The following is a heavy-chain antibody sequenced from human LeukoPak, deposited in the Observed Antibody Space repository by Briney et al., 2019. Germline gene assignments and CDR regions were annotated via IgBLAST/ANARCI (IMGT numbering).Heavy chain of an antibody. J-gene: IGHJ6*03. V-gene: IGHV4-61*02. CDR1: GGSISSGSYY. D-gene: IGHD2-8*02. CDR3: ARDLVRSYYYMDV. Sequence: SETQSLTCTVSGGSISSGSYYWSWIRQPAGKGLEWIGRIYTSGSTNYNHSLKSRVTISVDTSKNQFSLKLSSVTAADTAVYYCARDLVRSYYYMDVGAEGTTVSVSS. CDR2: IYTSGST.